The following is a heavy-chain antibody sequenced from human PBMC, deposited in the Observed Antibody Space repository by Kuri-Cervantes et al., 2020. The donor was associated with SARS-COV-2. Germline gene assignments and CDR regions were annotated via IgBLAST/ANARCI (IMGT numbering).Heavy chain of an antibody. J-gene: IGHJ4*02. CDR3: ARSRDGYSYNY. V-gene: IGHV4-30-4*08. CDR2: IYYSGST. CDR1: GGSISSGDYY. Sequence: LRLSCTVSGGSISSGDYYWSWIRQPPGKGLEWIGYIYYSGSTYYNPSLKSRVTISVDTSKNQFSLKLSSVTAADTAVYYCARSRDGYSYNYWGQGTLVTVSS. D-gene: IGHD5-24*01.